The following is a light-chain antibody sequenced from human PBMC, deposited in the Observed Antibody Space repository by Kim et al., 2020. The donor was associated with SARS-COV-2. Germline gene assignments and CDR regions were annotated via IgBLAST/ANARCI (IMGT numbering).Light chain of an antibody. J-gene: IGKJ4*01. CDR2: GVS. Sequence: DIQMTQSPSSLSASVGDRVTITCRATQGISSRLAWYQHKPEKAPKSLIYGVSTLQSGVPSRFSGSGSGTHFTLTISNLQPEGFATYYCQQYETFPLTFGGGTKVDIK. V-gene: IGKV1D-16*01. CDR3: QQYETFPLT. CDR1: QGISSR.